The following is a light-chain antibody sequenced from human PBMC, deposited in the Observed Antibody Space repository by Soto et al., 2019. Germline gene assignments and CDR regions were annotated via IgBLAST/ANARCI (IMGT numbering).Light chain of an antibody. CDR2: ANN. V-gene: IGLV1-51*01. J-gene: IGLJ2*01. CDR3: GTWDSSLSAVV. Sequence: QSVLTPPPSVSAAPGQKVTISCSGSSSHIGNNYVSWYQQLPGTAPKLLIYANNKRPSGIPDRFSGSKSGTSATLGITGLQTGDEADYYCGTWDSSLSAVVFGGGTKLTV. CDR1: SSHIGNNY.